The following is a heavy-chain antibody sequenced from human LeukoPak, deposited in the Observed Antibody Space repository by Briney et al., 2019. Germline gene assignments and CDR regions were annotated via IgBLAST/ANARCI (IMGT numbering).Heavy chain of an antibody. D-gene: IGHD5-18*01. CDR1: GGSISTYY. V-gene: IGHV4-59*01. CDR3: ARGYRGYNYGLPYFYMDV. J-gene: IGHJ6*03. Sequence: PSETLFLTCAVSGGSISTYYWSWIRQPPGKGLEWIGYIYYSGSTNYNASLKSRVTISVDTSKNHFSLKVFSATAADTAMYYCARGYRGYNYGLPYFYMDVWGKGTMVTISS. CDR2: IYYSGST.